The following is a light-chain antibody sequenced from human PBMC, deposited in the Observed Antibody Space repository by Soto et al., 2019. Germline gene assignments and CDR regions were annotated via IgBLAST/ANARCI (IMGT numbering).Light chain of an antibody. V-gene: IGKV3-11*01. J-gene: IGKJ3*01. CDR1: QGIGDT. Sequence: EVVMRQSPATLSVSPGEFATLSCRASQGIGDTLAWYQHKPGQTPRLLIYDTSTRATGVPTRFSGSGSGTDFTLTISSLEPEDFAVYYCQQRSNWPPFTFGPGTKVDIK. CDR3: QQRSNWPPFT. CDR2: DTS.